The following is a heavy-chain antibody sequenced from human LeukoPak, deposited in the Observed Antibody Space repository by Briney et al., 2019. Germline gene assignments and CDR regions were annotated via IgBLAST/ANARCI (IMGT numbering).Heavy chain of an antibody. CDR3: ARGAHEYSGSYYFAFFYY. D-gene: IGHD1-26*01. CDR1: GGTFSSYA. Sequence: GASVKVSCKASGGTFSSYAISWVRQAPGQGLEWMGGIIPIFGTANYAQKFQGRVTITADESTSTAYMELSSLRSEDTAVYYCARGAHEYSGSYYFAFFYYWGQGTLVTVSS. V-gene: IGHV1-69*13. J-gene: IGHJ4*02. CDR2: IIPIFGTA.